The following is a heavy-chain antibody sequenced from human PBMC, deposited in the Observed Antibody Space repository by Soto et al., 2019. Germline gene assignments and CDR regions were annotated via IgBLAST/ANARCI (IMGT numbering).Heavy chain of an antibody. CDR2: IYYSGST. CDR3: ARALKRGGGFKDNWFDP. CDR1: GGSISSGGYY. D-gene: IGHD3-16*01. J-gene: IGHJ5*02. Sequence: SETLSLTCTVSGGSISSGGYYWSWIRQHPGKGLEWIGYIYYSGSTYYNPSLKSRVTISVDTSKNQFSLKLSSVTAADTAVYYCARALKRGGGFKDNWFDPWGQGTLVTVSS. V-gene: IGHV4-31*03.